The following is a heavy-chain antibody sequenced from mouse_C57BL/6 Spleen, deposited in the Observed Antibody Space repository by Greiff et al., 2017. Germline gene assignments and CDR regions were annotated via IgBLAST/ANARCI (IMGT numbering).Heavy chain of an antibody. D-gene: IGHD1-1*01. V-gene: IGHV1-78*01. Sequence: QVQLQQSDAELVKPGASVKISCKVSGYTFTDHTIHWMKQRPEQGLEWIGYIYPRDGSTKYTEKFKGKATLTADKSSSTAYMQLNSLTSEDSAVYCGERKGYYGSSYWYFDDWGKGTTVTVSS. CDR1: GYTFTDHT. CDR2: IYPRDGST. J-gene: IGHJ1*03. CDR3: ERKGYYGSSYWYFDD.